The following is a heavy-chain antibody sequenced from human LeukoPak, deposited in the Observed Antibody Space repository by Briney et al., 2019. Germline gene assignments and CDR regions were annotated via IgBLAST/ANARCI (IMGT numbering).Heavy chain of an antibody. J-gene: IGHJ4*02. Sequence: GGSLRLSCAASGFTFSSYWRGWVRQAPGKRRGWVANMNIDGSEKYYADSAKGRFTISRDNARNSVYLQMNSLRVEDTAVYYCARDPVEWELLLDYWGQGTLVTVSS. CDR2: MNIDGSEK. V-gene: IGHV3-7*01. CDR3: ARDPVEWELLLDY. D-gene: IGHD1-26*01. CDR1: GFTFSSYW.